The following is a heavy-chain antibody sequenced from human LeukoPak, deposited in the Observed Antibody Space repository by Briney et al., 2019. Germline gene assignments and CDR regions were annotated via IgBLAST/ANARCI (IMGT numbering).Heavy chain of an antibody. CDR2: IYIGDST. Sequence: GWSLTLSCAASRFTVSSNYMSWLRQAPAKGLEWVSVIYIGDSTYYPHPLKGRFTISINNYNNTPYLQMNSLRAEDTAVYYWARSKSQTLIHDYWGQGTLVTVSS. J-gene: IGHJ4*02. V-gene: IGHV3-53*01. CDR1: RFTVSSNY. CDR3: ARSKSQTLIHDY.